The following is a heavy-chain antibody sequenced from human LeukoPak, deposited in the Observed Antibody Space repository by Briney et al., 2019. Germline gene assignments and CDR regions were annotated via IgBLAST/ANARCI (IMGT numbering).Heavy chain of an antibody. V-gene: IGHV4-59*01. Sequence: PSETLSLTCTVSGGSLTNYYWSWIRQPPGKGLQWMGYIYYAGSTNFNPSLESRLSISLDTSKNQFSLELTSVTAADTAVYYCARGGLAFDVSDPWGQGALVTVSS. D-gene: IGHD3/OR15-3a*01. J-gene: IGHJ5*02. CDR2: IYYAGST. CDR3: ARGGLAFDVSDP. CDR1: GGSLTNYY.